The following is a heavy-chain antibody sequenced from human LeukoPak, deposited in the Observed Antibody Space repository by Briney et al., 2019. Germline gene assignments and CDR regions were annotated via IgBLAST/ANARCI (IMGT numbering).Heavy chain of an antibody. Sequence: PGGSLRLSCAASGFTVSNYMAWVRQAPGKGLEWVSVIYSGGSTSYTDSVKGRFTISRDNSKNTLYLQMNSLRAEDTAVYYCARDLDGEFDYWGQGTLVTVSS. V-gene: IGHV3-66*01. D-gene: IGHD3-10*01. J-gene: IGHJ4*02. CDR2: IYSGGST. CDR1: GFTVSNY. CDR3: ARDLDGEFDY.